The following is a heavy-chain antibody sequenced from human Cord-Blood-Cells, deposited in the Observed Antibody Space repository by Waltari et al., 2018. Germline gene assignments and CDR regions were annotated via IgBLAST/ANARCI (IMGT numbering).Heavy chain of an antibody. D-gene: IGHD3-22*01. Sequence: QVQLQQWGAGLLQPSETLSLTCAVYGGSFRGYYWRWLRQPPGKGLEWIGEINHSGSTNYNPSLKSRVTISVDTSKNQFSLKLSSVTAADTAVYYCARVVDYYDSSGYYYFDYWGQGTLVTVSS. V-gene: IGHV4-34*01. CDR2: INHSGST. CDR1: GGSFRGYY. CDR3: ARVVDYYDSSGYYYFDY. J-gene: IGHJ4*02.